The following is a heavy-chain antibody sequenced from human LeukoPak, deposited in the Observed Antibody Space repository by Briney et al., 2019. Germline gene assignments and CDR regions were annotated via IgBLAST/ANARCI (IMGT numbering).Heavy chain of an antibody. J-gene: IGHJ4*02. CDR3: ATQPQNYYDSSGYYCYYFDY. V-gene: IGHV1-69*01. Sequence: SVKVSCKASGGTFSSYAISWVRQAPGQGLEWMGGIIPIFGTAIYAQKFQGRVTITADESTSTAYMELSSLRSEDTAVYYCATQPQNYYDSSGYYCYYFDYWGQGTLVTVSS. D-gene: IGHD3-22*01. CDR1: GGTFSSYA. CDR2: IIPIFGTA.